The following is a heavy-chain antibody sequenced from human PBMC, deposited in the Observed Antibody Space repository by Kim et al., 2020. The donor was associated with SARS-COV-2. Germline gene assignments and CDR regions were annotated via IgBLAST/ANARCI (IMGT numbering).Heavy chain of an antibody. Sequence: GGSLRLSCAASGFTFSSYGMHWVRQAPGKGLEWVAVISYDGSNKYYADSVKGRFTISRDNSKNTLYLQMNSLRAEDTAVYYCAKGGYSYGSYFDYWGQGT. CDR1: GFTFSSYG. J-gene: IGHJ4*02. D-gene: IGHD5-18*01. CDR3: AKGGYSYGSYFDY. V-gene: IGHV3-30*18. CDR2: ISYDGSNK.